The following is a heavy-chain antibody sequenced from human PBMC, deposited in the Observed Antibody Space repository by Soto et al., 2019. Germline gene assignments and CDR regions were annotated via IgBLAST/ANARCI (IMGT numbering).Heavy chain of an antibody. CDR3: AGTSCSSTTCPTTY. Sequence: ASVKVSCKTSGYTFTGYYIYWVRQAPGQGLEWMGWINPHSGGTDSSQKFQGRVTMTRDTSISTAYMELSRLRSDDTAVYYYAGTSCSSTTCPTTYWGQGTLVTVSS. CDR2: INPHSGGT. D-gene: IGHD2-2*01. J-gene: IGHJ4*02. CDR1: GYTFTGYY. V-gene: IGHV1-2*02.